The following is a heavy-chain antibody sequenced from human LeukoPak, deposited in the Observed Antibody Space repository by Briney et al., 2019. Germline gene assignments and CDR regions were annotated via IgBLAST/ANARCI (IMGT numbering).Heavy chain of an antibody. D-gene: IGHD6-19*01. Sequence: GRSLRLSCAASGFTFSSYAMHWVRQAPGKGLEWVAVISYDGSNKYYAYSVKGRFTISRDNSKNTLYLQMNSLRAEDTAVYYCARDPESSGWYDYWGQGTLVTVSS. CDR3: ARDPESSGWYDY. CDR2: ISYDGSNK. J-gene: IGHJ4*02. CDR1: GFTFSSYA. V-gene: IGHV3-30-3*01.